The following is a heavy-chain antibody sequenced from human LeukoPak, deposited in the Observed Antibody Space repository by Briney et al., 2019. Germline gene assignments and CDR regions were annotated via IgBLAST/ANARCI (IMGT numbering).Heavy chain of an antibody. Sequence: SQTLSLTCTVSGGSISSGSYYWSWIRQPAGKGLEWIGRIYTSGSTNYNPSLKSRVNISVDTSKNQFSLKLSSVTAADTAVYYCARVGMWWAIDYWGQGTLVTVSS. CDR3: ARVGMWWAIDY. CDR1: GGSISSGSYY. J-gene: IGHJ4*02. CDR2: IYTSGST. D-gene: IGHD2-21*01. V-gene: IGHV4-61*02.